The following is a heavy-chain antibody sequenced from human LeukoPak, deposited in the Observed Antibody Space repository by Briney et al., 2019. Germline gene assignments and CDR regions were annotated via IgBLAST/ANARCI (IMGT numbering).Heavy chain of an antibody. CDR2: LYYTGNT. V-gene: IGHV4-59*01. CDR1: GGSISSYY. D-gene: IGHD1-26*01. Sequence: SGTLSLTCTVSGGSISSYYWSWLRQPPGKGLEYIGFLYYTGNTNYNPSLKSRVTISVDTSKNQFSLKLSSVTAADTAVYYCAREGVGALDYWGQGTLVTVSS. J-gene: IGHJ4*02. CDR3: AREGVGALDY.